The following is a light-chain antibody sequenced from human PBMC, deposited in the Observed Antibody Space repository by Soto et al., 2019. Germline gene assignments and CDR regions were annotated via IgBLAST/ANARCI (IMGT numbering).Light chain of an antibody. J-gene: IGKJ1*01. Sequence: EIVLTQSPGNLSLSPGDRATLSCRASQSVSSSYVAWYQQKPGQAPGLLIYGASSRATGIPDRFSGSGSGTDFTLTISRLEPEDFAVYYCQQYGRSPWTFGQGTKVDIK. CDR3: QQYGRSPWT. CDR1: QSVSSSY. V-gene: IGKV3-20*01. CDR2: GAS.